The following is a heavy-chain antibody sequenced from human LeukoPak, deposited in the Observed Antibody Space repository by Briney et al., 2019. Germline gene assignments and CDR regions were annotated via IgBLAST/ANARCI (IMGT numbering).Heavy chain of an antibody. D-gene: IGHD1-26*01. V-gene: IGHV4-4*02. J-gene: IGHJ4*02. CDR3: ASVRGSYYDRPFDY. Sequence: SGTLSLTCAVSGGSISSSNWWSWVRQPPGKGLEWIGEIYHSGSTNYNPSLKSRVTISVDKSKNQFSLKLSSVTAADTAVYYCASVRGSYYDRPFDYWGQGTLVTVSS. CDR1: GGSISSSNW. CDR2: IYHSGST.